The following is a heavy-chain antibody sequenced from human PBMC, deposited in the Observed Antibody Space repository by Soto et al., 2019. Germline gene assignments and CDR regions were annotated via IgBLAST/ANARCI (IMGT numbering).Heavy chain of an antibody. V-gene: IGHV3-30*18. Sequence: GGSLRLSCAASGFTFSSYGMHWVRQAPGKGLEWVAVISYDGSNKYYADSVKGRFTISRDNSKNTLYLQMNSLIAEDTAVYYCAKWGLYCSGGSCPGADYWGQGTLVTVSS. D-gene: IGHD2-15*01. J-gene: IGHJ4*02. CDR2: ISYDGSNK. CDR1: GFTFSSYG. CDR3: AKWGLYCSGGSCPGADY.